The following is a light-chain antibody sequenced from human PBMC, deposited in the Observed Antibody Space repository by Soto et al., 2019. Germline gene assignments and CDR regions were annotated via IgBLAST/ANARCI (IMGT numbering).Light chain of an antibody. V-gene: IGLV2-14*01. CDR3: QSYDPSLSAVV. J-gene: IGLJ2*01. Sequence: QSVLTQPASVSGSPGQSITISCTGTGSDVGGYDYVSWYQHHPGKAPKVMIYEVTNRPSGVSNRFSGSKSGNTASLTISGLLAEDEADYYCQSYDPSLSAVVFGGGTKLTVL. CDR1: GSDVGGYDY. CDR2: EVT.